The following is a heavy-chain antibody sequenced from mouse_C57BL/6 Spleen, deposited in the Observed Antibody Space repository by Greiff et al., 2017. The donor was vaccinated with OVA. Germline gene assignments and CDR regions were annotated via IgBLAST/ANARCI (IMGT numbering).Heavy chain of an antibody. CDR1: GFTFSDYY. CDR2: ISNGGGST. J-gene: IGHJ1*03. V-gene: IGHV5-12*01. CDR3: ASYSNYGYFDV. Sequence: DVMLVESGGGLVQPGGSLKLSCAASGFTFSDYYMYWVRQTPEKRLEWVAYISNGGGSTYYPDTVKGRFTISRDNAKNTLYLQMSRLKSEDTAMYYCASYSNYGYFDVWGTGTTVTVSS. D-gene: IGHD2-5*01.